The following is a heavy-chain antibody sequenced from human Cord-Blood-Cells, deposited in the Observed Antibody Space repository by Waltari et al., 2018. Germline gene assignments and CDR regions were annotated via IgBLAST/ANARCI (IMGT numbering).Heavy chain of an antibody. CDR2: IYYSGST. CDR1: GGSISSYY. V-gene: IGHV4-59*01. J-gene: IGHJ3*02. CDR3: AREAPGWNYAFDI. Sequence: QVQLQESGPGLVKPSETLSLTCTVPGGSISSYYWSWIRQPPGKGLEWIGYIYYSGSTNYNPSLKSRVTISVDTSKNQFSLKLSSVTAADTAVYYCAREAPGWNYAFDIWGQGTMVTVSS. D-gene: IGHD1-7*01.